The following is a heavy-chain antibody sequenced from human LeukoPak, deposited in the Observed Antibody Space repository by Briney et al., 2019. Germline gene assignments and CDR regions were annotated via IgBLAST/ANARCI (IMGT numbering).Heavy chain of an antibody. D-gene: IGHD5-24*01. Sequence: SETLSLTCTVSGGSISSFYWSWIRQPAGKGLEWIGRLYTTGNTNYNPSLKSRVTISVDTSRNQFSLKLSSVTAADTAVYYCARRRDGYNEDFFDYWGQGTLVTVSS. CDR3: ARRRDGYNEDFFDY. J-gene: IGHJ4*02. CDR2: LYTTGNT. V-gene: IGHV4-4*07. CDR1: GGSISSFY.